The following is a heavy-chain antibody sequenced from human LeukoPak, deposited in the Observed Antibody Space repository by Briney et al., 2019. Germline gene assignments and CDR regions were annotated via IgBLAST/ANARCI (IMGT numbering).Heavy chain of an antibody. Sequence: GGSLRLSCAASGFTFSSYAMSWVRQAPGKGLEWVSAISGSGGSTYYVDSVKGRFTISRDNSKNTLYLQMNSLRAEDTAVYYCAKAAVLWFGEYLFDYWGQGTLVTVSS. J-gene: IGHJ4*02. CDR2: ISGSGGST. V-gene: IGHV3-23*01. D-gene: IGHD3-10*01. CDR3: AKAAVLWFGEYLFDY. CDR1: GFTFSSYA.